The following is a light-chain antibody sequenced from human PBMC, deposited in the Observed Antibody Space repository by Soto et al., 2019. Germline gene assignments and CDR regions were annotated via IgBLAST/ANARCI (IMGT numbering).Light chain of an antibody. Sequence: EMVMTQSPATLSVSPGERATLSCRASQNLSRTLAWYQQQPGQAPRLLIYVASTRATGIPARFSGSGSGTDFTLTISSLQSEDFAVYYCQQYDNWPHTFGQGTKLEIK. V-gene: IGKV3-15*01. J-gene: IGKJ2*01. CDR3: QQYDNWPHT. CDR1: QNLSRT. CDR2: VAS.